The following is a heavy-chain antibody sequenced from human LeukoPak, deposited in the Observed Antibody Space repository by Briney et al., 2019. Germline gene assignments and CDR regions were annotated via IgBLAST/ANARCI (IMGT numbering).Heavy chain of an antibody. V-gene: IGHV3-11*04. J-gene: IGHJ4*02. CDR1: GFSFSDYY. Sequence: SGGSLRLSCAASGFSFSDYYMSWIRQSPGRGLEWLSYIGSSGSNIKYADSVKGRFTISRDNANHSVFLQMNSLRAEDTAVYYCARSRAFNYDSSGYRYWGQGTLVTVSS. CDR3: ARSRAFNYDSSGYRY. D-gene: IGHD3-22*01. CDR2: IGSSGSNI.